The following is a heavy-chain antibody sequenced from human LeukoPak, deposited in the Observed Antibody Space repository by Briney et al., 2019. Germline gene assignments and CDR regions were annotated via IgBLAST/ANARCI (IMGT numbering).Heavy chain of an antibody. Sequence: SETLSLTCSVSGDSIGNYYWAWIRQPPGKRLEWIGNINYSGITDYNPSLKSRGTIPIDASENQLSLRLSSVTAADTAVYYCAKTIRKYYFDSSGYLFQQWSQGTLVTVTS. J-gene: IGHJ1*01. CDR3: AKTIRKYYFDSSGYLFQQ. V-gene: IGHV4-59*08. CDR1: GDSIGNYY. CDR2: INYSGIT. D-gene: IGHD3-22*01.